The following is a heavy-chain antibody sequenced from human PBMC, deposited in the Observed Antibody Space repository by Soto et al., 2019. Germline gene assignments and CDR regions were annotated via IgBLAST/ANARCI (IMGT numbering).Heavy chain of an antibody. Sequence: QVQLQESGPGLVKPLETLSLTCSVSGGSVSRENFYWSWIRQPPGKGLDWIGYIYYSGNTKYNPSLTGRLTISVDTSKNQFSLKLNSVTAADTALYYCARLRAESSGHSARWAWLFDAWGQGTLVTVS. V-gene: IGHV4-61*01. CDR1: GGSVSRENFY. D-gene: IGHD3-22*01. J-gene: IGHJ4*01. CDR3: ARLRAESSGHSARWAWLFDA. CDR2: IYYSGNT.